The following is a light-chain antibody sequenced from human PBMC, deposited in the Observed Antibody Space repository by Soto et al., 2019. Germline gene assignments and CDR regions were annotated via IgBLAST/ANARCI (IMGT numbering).Light chain of an antibody. Sequence: QSEVTQPPSVSGSPGQSVNLTCTGTSADVGIYNRVAWYQQSPDTSPKLVICDVSNRPSGVPDRFSGSKSGSTASLTISGLQAEDEADYYCSSFTTSNTYVFGTGTKVTVL. V-gene: IGLV2-18*02. CDR2: DVS. CDR1: SADVGIYNR. CDR3: SSFTTSNTYV. J-gene: IGLJ1*01.